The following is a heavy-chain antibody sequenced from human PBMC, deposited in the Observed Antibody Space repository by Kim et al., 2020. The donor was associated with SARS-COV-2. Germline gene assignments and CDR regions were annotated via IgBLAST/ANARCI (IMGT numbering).Heavy chain of an antibody. V-gene: IGHV4-59*08. CDR2: IFYSGST. CDR3: ARGIPVAVAFDY. CDR1: GGSVSSDY. Sequence: SETLSLTCTVSGGSVSSDYWSWIRQAPGKGLEWIGYIFYSGSTNYNPSLRSRVTISLDTSKNQFSLKLSSVTAADTAVYYCARGIPVAVAFDYWGQGTLVTVSS. D-gene: IGHD6-13*01. J-gene: IGHJ4*02.